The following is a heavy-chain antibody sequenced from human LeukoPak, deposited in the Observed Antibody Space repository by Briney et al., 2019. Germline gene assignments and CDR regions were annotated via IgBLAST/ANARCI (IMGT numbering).Heavy chain of an antibody. J-gene: IGHJ4*02. CDR3: ARGTLTPATHFDY. CDR2: IYHSGTT. D-gene: IGHD5-12*01. V-gene: IGHV4-30-2*01. Sequence: PSETLSLTCTVSGDSISSGGYSWSWIRQPPGKGLEWIGFIYHSGTTYYNPSLRSRVTMSVDRSKNQFSLNLTSVTAADTAVYYCARGTLTPATHFDYWGQGTLITVSP. CDR1: GDSISSGGYS.